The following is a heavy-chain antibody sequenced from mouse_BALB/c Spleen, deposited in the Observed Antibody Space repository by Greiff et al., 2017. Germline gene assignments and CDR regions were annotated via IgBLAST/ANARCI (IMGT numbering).Heavy chain of an antibody. CDR1: GFTFTDYY. J-gene: IGHJ4*01. D-gene: IGHD1-1*01. CDR2: IRNKANGYTT. CDR3: ARDAGYYGSSYAMDY. Sequence: EVQGVESGGGLVQPGGSLRLSCATSGFTFTDYYMSWVRQPPGKALEWLGFIRNKANGYTTEYSASVKGRFTISRDNSQSILYLQMNTLRAEDSATYYCARDAGYYGSSYAMDYWGQGTSVTVSS. V-gene: IGHV7-3*02.